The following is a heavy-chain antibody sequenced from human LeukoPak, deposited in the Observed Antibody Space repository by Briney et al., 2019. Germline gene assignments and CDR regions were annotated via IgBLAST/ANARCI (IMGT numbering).Heavy chain of an antibody. D-gene: IGHD3-10*01. V-gene: IGHV3-23*01. J-gene: IGHJ3*02. CDR1: GFTFSSYA. Sequence: PGGSLRLSCAASGFTFSSYAMSWVRQAPGKGLEWVSAISGSGGSTYYADSVKGRFTISRDNSKNTLYLQMNSLRAEDTAVYYCARDGGYASGSYIWGQGTMVTVSS. CDR2: ISGSGGST. CDR3: ARDGGYASGSYI.